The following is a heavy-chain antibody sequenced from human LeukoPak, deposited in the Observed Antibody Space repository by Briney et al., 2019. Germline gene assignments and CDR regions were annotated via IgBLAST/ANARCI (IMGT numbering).Heavy chain of an antibody. Sequence: GGSLRPSCAASGFTFSRAWMSWVRQAPGKGLEWVANIKEDGSEDYYADSVKGRFAISKDNAKNSLYLQMNSLRAEDTAMYYCARDADGYEDWGQGTLVTVSS. CDR2: IKEDGSED. D-gene: IGHD5-24*01. J-gene: IGHJ4*02. CDR3: ARDADGYED. CDR1: GFTFSRAW. V-gene: IGHV3-7*01.